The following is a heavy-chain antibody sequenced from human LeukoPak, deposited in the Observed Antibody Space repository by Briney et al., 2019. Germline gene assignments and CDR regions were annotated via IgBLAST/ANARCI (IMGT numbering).Heavy chain of an antibody. V-gene: IGHV2-5*02. D-gene: IGHD3-22*01. CDR2: IYWDDDK. Sequence: SGPTLVKPTQTLTLTCTFSGFSLSTSGVGVGWIRQPPGKALEWLALIYWDDDKRYSPSLKSRLTITKDTSKNQVVLTMTNIDPVDTATYYCAHTYYYDSSGYFYGDYFDYWGQGTLVTVSS. CDR1: GFSLSTSGVG. CDR3: AHTYYYDSSGYFYGDYFDY. J-gene: IGHJ4*02.